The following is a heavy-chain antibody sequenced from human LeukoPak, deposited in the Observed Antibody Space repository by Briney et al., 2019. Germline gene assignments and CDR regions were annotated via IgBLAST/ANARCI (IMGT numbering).Heavy chain of an antibody. CDR3: AREVPENFNFDY. D-gene: IGHD2/OR15-2a*01. Sequence: ASVKVSCKASGYTFTSYYTHWVRQAPGQGLEWMGVIKPSGGSTLYAQKFQGRVTVTSDMSTSTVYVELSSLRSEDTAVYYCAREVPENFNFDYWGQGTLVTVSS. J-gene: IGHJ4*02. V-gene: IGHV1-46*01. CDR1: GYTFTSYY. CDR2: IKPSGGST.